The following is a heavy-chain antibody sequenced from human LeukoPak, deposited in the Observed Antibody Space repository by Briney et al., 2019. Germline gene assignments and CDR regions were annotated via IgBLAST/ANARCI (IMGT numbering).Heavy chain of an antibody. CDR2: TYYRSKWYN. D-gene: IGHD4-23*01. V-gene: IGHV6-1*01. J-gene: IGHJ5*02. CDR1: GDSVSNNIAA. CDR3: ARAGSYGGNLVRGWFDP. Sequence: SQTLSLTFALSGDSVSNNIAAWNWLRQSPSRGLEWLGSTYYRSKWYNDYAASVKSRITINPDTSKNQFSLKLTSVTAADTAVYYCARAGSYGGNLVRGWFDPWGQGTLVTVSS.